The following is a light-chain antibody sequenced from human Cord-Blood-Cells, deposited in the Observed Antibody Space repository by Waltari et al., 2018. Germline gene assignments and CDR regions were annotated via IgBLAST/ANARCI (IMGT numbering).Light chain of an antibody. V-gene: IGLV2-23*01. CDR2: EGR. CDR3: CSYAGSSTWV. J-gene: IGLJ3*02. CDR1: SSDVVRYNL. Sequence: QSALTQPASVSGSPGQSITLSCTGTSSDVVRYNLVPWYQQHPGTAPKLMIYEGRKRPSGFSNRFSGSKSGNTASLTISGLQADDEADYYCCSYAGSSTWVFGGGTKLTVL.